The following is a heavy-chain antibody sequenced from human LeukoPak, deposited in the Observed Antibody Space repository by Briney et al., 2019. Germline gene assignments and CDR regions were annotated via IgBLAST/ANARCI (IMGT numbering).Heavy chain of an antibody. CDR2: IYTSGST. CDR3: ARNPDQYYYYYYMDV. V-gene: IGHV4-4*07. CDR1: GGSISSYY. J-gene: IGHJ6*03. D-gene: IGHD1-14*01. Sequence: SETLSLTCTVSGGSISSYYWSWIRQPAGKGLEWIGRIYTSGSTNYNPSLKSRVTISVDTSKNQFSLKLSSVTAADTAVYYCARNPDQYYYYYYMDVWGKGTTVTVSS.